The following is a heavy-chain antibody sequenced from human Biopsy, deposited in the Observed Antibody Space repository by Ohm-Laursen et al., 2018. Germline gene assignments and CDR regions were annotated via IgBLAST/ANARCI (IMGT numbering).Heavy chain of an antibody. CDR3: ARGSNEYGGLYFPH. J-gene: IGHJ1*01. D-gene: IGHD4-23*01. V-gene: IGHV4-59*11. Sequence: SDTLSLTCTVSGGYFTGHNWSWIRQAQGKGLEWTGPFSHTGYTSYKSSLKSRVIISLDTSRKHFSLRLTSLAAADTAVYYCARGSNEYGGLYFPHWGQGTLVTVSA. CDR1: GGYFTGHN. CDR2: FSHTGYT.